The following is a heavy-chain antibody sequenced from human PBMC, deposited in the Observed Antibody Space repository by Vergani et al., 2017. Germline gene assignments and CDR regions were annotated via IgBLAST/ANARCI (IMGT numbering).Heavy chain of an antibody. CDR3: TKYLRDSTDGLPDS. J-gene: IGHJ4*02. Sequence: QVQLGESAGGAGQPGGSPRLSCAALGFTFSNFGMHWIREAPGKGREWLAYIGKDGINTRYRDAVKGRFTVSRDNSKDILYLQMDSLRSDDTAVYYCTKYLRDSTDGLPDSWGPGTLVTVSS. CDR2: IGKDGINT. CDR1: GFTFSNFG. V-gene: IGHV3-30*02. D-gene: IGHD2-21*02.